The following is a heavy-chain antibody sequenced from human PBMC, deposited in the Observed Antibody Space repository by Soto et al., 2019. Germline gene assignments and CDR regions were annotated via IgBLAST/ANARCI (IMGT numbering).Heavy chain of an antibody. D-gene: IGHD7-27*01. CDR3: ARLLPSAGLGVGLDP. CDR2: IIPILGIA. V-gene: IGHV1-69*02. J-gene: IGHJ5*02. Sequence: ASVKVSCKASGGTFSSYTISWVRQAPGQGLEWMGRIIPILGIANYAQKFQVRVTITRDTSANIVYMELNSLTSEDTAMYCARLLPSAGLGVGLDPWGQGTLVTVSS. CDR1: GGTFSSYT.